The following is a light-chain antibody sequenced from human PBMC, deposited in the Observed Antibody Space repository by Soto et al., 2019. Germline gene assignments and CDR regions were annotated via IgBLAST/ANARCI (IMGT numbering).Light chain of an antibody. Sequence: EIVMTQSPATLYVSPGERATLSCRASQSVDNKLAWYQQNPGQGPRLLIYGASSRATGIPARFSGSGSGTEFTLTISSLQAEEFAVYYCQHYSTWLWTFGQGTKVEIK. J-gene: IGKJ1*01. CDR2: GAS. CDR1: QSVDNK. V-gene: IGKV3-15*01. CDR3: QHYSTWLWT.